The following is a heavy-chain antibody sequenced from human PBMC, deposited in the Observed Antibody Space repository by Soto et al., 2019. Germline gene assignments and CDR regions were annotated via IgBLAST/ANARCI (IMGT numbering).Heavy chain of an antibody. J-gene: IGHJ4*02. CDR1: GYPITTYY. CDR3: ATDDYGIFPY. V-gene: IGHV1-2*02. CDR2: IDPRSGGT. D-gene: IGHD3-10*01. Sequence: ASVKVSCKVSGYPITTYYIHWVRQAPGQGLEWVGWIDPRSGGTVYEQKFQGRVTMTRDTSISTVYMDLSGLTSDDTALYYCATDDYGIFPYWGQGSLVTVSS.